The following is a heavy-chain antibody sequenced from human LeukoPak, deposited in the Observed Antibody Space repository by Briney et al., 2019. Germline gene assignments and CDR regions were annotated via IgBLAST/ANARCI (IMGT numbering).Heavy chain of an antibody. CDR1: GFTFSSYW. D-gene: IGHD6-13*01. Sequence: GGSLRLSCAASGFTFSSYWMRWVRQAPGKGLVWVSRINSDGSSTSYADSVKGRFTISRDNAKNTLYLQMNSLRAEDTAVYYCARDQGSSWFDYWGQGTLVTVSS. CDR2: INSDGSST. V-gene: IGHV3-74*01. J-gene: IGHJ4*02. CDR3: ARDQGSSWFDY.